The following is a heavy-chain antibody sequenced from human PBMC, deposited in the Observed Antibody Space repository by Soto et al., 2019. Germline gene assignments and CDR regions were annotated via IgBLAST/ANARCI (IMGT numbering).Heavy chain of an antibody. CDR2: MNPNSGNT. CDR1: GYTFTSYD. V-gene: IGHV1-8*01. D-gene: IGHD5-12*01. CDR3: VRDSPIGSTFSGYDGIDY. J-gene: IGHJ4*02. Sequence: ASVKVSWKASGYTFTSYDINWVRQATGQGLEWMGWMNPNSGNTGYAQKFQGRVTMTRDTSISTAYMELSSLRSEDTAVYYCVRDSPIGSTFSGYDGIDYWGQGTLVTVSS.